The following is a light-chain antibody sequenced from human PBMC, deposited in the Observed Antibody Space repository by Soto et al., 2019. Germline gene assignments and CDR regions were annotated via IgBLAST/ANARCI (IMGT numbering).Light chain of an antibody. V-gene: IGLV2-14*03. CDR1: SSDVGAYNF. Sequence: QSVLTQPASVSGSPRQSITISCTGTSSDVGAYNFVSWYQHYPDKAPKVVIYDVANRPSGVSYRFSASKSGNTASLTISGLQAEDEADYYCMSFTSSNTYVFGTGTKVTVL. J-gene: IGLJ1*01. CDR2: DVA. CDR3: MSFTSSNTYV.